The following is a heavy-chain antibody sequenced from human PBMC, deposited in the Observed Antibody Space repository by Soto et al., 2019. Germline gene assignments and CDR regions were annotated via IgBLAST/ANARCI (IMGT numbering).Heavy chain of an antibody. Sequence: MQLVQSGPEVKKPGTSVKVSCEASGFTFTRSAVQWVRQARGQRLEWIGWVVVNSGNTNYAQKFQDRVTITRDTSTRTSYMELTSLGSEDTAVYYCATESPVLPFTAGAYYYYNRMDVWGQATTVTVSS. V-gene: IGHV1-58*01. CDR1: GFTFTRSA. CDR2: VVVNSGNT. J-gene: IGHJ6*02. CDR3: ATESPVLPFTAGAYYYYNRMDV. D-gene: IGHD2-2*01.